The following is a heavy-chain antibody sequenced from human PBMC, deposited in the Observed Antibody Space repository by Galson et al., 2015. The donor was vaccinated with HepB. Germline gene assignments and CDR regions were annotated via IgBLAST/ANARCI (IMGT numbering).Heavy chain of an antibody. V-gene: IGHV3-30-3*01. CDR3: ARVSHVFRSLEWPGDCMDV. Sequence: SLRLSCAASGFTFSSYDMHWVRQAPGKGLEWVAVISYDGSTEYYADSVEGRFTISRDNSKNTLSLQMSSLSAEDTGMYYCARVSHVFRSLEWPGDCMDVWGNGTTVTVSS. J-gene: IGHJ6*03. D-gene: IGHD3-3*01. CDR2: ISYDGSTE. CDR1: GFTFSSYD.